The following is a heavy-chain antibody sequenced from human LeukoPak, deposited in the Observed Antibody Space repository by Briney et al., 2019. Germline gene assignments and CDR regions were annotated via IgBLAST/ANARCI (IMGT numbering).Heavy chain of an antibody. CDR1: GGSFSGYY. Sequence: SETLSLTCAVYGGSFSGYYWSWIRQPPGKGLEWIGEINHSGRTNYNPSLKSRVTISGDTSKNQFPLRLTSVTAADTAVYYCARGVSLDYWGQGTLVTVSS. CDR2: INHSGRT. J-gene: IGHJ4*02. CDR3: ARGVSLDY. V-gene: IGHV4-34*01.